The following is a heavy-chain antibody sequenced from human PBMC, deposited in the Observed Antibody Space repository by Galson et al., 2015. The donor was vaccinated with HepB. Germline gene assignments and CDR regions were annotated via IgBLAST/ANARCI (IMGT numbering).Heavy chain of an antibody. V-gene: IGHV2-70*11. CDR1: GFSPSTSGMC. CDR3: ARIWVVRGVITSYGMDV. J-gene: IGHJ6*02. Sequence: PALVKPTQTLTLPCTFSGFSPSTSGMCVSWIRQPPGKALEWLARIDWDDDKYYSTSLKTRLTISKDTSKNQVVLTMTNMDPVDTATYYCARIWVVRGVITSYGMDVWGQGTTVTVSS. CDR2: IDWDDDK. D-gene: IGHD3-10*01.